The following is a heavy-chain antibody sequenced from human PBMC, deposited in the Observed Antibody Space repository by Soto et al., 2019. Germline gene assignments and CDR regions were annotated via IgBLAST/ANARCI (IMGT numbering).Heavy chain of an antibody. CDR2: ISSSSSYI. V-gene: IGHV3-21*01. CDR3: ARETNYDFWSGYQADDY. CDR1: GFTFSSYS. D-gene: IGHD3-3*01. Sequence: GGSLRLSCAASGFTFSSYSMNWVRQAPGKGLEWVSSISSSSSYIYYADSVKGRFTISRDNAKNSLYLQMNSLRAEDTAVYYCARETNYDFWSGYQADDYWGQGTLVTVSS. J-gene: IGHJ4*02.